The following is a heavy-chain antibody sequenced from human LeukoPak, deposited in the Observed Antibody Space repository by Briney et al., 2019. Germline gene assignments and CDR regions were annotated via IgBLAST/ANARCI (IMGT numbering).Heavy chain of an antibody. Sequence: GGSLRLSCPASGFTFSSYSMNWVRQAPGKGLEWVSSISSSSSYIYYADSVKGRFTISRDNAKNSLYLQMNSLRAEDTAVYYCAREEDTMVRGVRAYYYGMDVWGQGTTVTVSS. CDR2: ISSSSSYI. CDR3: AREEDTMVRGVRAYYYGMDV. CDR1: GFTFSSYS. V-gene: IGHV3-21*01. D-gene: IGHD3-10*01. J-gene: IGHJ6*02.